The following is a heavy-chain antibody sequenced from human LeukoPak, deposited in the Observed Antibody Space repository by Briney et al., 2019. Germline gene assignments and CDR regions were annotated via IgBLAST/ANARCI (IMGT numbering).Heavy chain of an antibody. CDR3: ARRHDYVWGADV. CDR2: IYYSGST. V-gene: IGHV4-59*08. J-gene: IGHJ6*04. Sequence: PSETLSLTCTVSGGSTSSYYWSWIRQPPGKGLEWIGYIYYSGSTNYNPSLKSRVTISVDTSKNQFSLKLSSVTAADTDVYYCARRHDYVWGADVWGKGTTVTVSS. D-gene: IGHD3-16*01. CDR1: GGSTSSYY.